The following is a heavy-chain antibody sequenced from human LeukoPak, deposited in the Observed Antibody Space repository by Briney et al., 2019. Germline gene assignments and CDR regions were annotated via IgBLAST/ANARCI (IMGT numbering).Heavy chain of an antibody. CDR3: AREGARYCSSTSCRSYDP. CDR2: IWYDGSNK. V-gene: IGHV3-33*01. Sequence: PGGSLRLSCAASGFTFSSYGMHWVRQAPGKGLEWVAVIWYDGSNKYYADSVKGRFTISRDNSKNTLYLQMNSLRAEDTAVYYCAREGARYCSSTSCRSYDPWGQGTLVTVSS. D-gene: IGHD2-2*01. CDR1: GFTFSSYG. J-gene: IGHJ5*02.